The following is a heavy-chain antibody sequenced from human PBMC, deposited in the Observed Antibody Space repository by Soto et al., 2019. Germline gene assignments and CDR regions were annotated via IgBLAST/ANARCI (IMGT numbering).Heavy chain of an antibody. J-gene: IGHJ6*02. Sequence: ASVKVSCKASGYTFTMYAMHWVRQAPGQRLEWMGWINGGNGNAKYSQKFQGRVTITRDTSASTAYMELSSLRSEDTAVYYCARDPTVVTGYYYYGMDVWGQGTTVTVSS. CDR1: GYTFTMYA. D-gene: IGHD4-17*01. CDR2: INGGNGNA. V-gene: IGHV1-3*01. CDR3: ARDPTVVTGYYYYGMDV.